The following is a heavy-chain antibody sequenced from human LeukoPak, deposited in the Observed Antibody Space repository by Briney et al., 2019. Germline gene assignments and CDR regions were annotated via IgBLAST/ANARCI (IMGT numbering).Heavy chain of an antibody. CDR3: ARSNWDSNVGIDY. V-gene: IGHV4-39*01. CDR1: GGSISSSSYY. D-gene: IGHD1-7*01. J-gene: IGHJ4*02. CDR2: MYYSGIT. Sequence: PSETLSLTCTVSGGSISSSSYYWGWIRQPPGKGLEWIGTMYYSGITYYNPSLKSRVTTPVDTSKNQFTLKVSSVTAADTAVYYCARSNWDSNVGIDYWGQGILVIVSS.